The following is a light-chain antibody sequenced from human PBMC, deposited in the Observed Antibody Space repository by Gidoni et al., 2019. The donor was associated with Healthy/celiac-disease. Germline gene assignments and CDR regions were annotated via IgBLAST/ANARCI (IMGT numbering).Light chain of an antibody. V-gene: IGKV2-28*01. Sequence: IVMTQSPLSLPVPPGEPASISCRSSKSLLHSNGYNYLDWYLQKPGQSPQLLIYLGSNRASGVPDRFSGSGSGTDFTLKISRVEAEDVGVYYCMQALQTPRTFGQGTKVEIK. CDR1: KSLLHSNGYNY. CDR3: MQALQTPRT. J-gene: IGKJ1*01. CDR2: LGS.